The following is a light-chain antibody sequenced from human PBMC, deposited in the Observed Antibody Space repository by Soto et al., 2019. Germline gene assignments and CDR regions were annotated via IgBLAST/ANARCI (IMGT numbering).Light chain of an antibody. CDR3: QQTYSIPYT. Sequence: DIQMTQFPSSLSSSVGDRATITCRASQSIRSYLNWYQQKAGKAPKLLMYAAYSLLGGIPPRFSGNASGTDFTLTFSGLQPEDFATYYCQQTYSIPYTFGQGTKLEIK. V-gene: IGKV1-39*01. CDR2: AAY. CDR1: QSIRSY. J-gene: IGKJ2*01.